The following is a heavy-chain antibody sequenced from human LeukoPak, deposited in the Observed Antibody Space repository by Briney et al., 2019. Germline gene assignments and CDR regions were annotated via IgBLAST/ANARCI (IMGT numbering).Heavy chain of an antibody. D-gene: IGHD2-15*01. CDR1: VGSLSGYY. V-gene: IGHV4-34*01. CDR3: ARQREGSFDL. J-gene: IGHJ2*01. Sequence: SETLSLTCAVYVGSLSGYYWSWIRQAPGKGLEWIGEINHSGSTNYNPSLKSRVSISVVTSKNQFSLKLSSVTAADTAVYYCARQREGSFDLWGRGTRVTVSS. CDR2: INHSGST.